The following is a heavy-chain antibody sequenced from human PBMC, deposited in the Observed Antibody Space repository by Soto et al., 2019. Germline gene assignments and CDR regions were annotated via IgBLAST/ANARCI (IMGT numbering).Heavy chain of an antibody. CDR1: GGSFSGYY. V-gene: IGHV4-34*01. J-gene: IGHJ4*02. CDR2: INHSGST. CDR3: ARGWGEAAAGKDY. Sequence: QVQLQQWGAGLLKPSETLSLTCAVYGGSFSGYYWSWIRQPPGKGLEWIGEINHSGSTNYNPSLKRRVTISVDTSKNQFSLKLSSVTAADTAVYYCARGWGEAAAGKDYWGQGTLVTVSS. D-gene: IGHD6-13*01.